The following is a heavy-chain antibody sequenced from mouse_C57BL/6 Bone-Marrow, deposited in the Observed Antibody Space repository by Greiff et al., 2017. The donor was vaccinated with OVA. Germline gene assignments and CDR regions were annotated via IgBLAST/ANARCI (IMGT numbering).Heavy chain of an antibody. CDR2: INPSTGGT. V-gene: IGHV1-42*01. CDR1: GYSFTGYY. CDR3: AREDYDYDEGAAWFAY. J-gene: IGHJ3*01. Sequence: SGPELVKPGASVKISCKASGYSFTGYYMNWVKQSPEKSLEWIGEINPSTGGTTYNQKFKAKATLTVDKSSSTAYMQLKSLTSEDSAVYYCAREDYDYDEGAAWFAYWGQGTLVTVSA. D-gene: IGHD2-4*01.